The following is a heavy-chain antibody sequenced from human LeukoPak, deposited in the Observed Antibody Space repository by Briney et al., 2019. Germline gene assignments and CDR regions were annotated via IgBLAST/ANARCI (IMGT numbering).Heavy chain of an antibody. J-gene: IGHJ4*02. CDR2: IIPIFGIA. D-gene: IGHD1-26*01. CDR3: ARESMVGPYDY. V-gene: IGHV1-69*04. Sequence: GASVKVSCKASGGTFSSYAISWVRQAPGQGLEWMGRIIPIFGIANYAQKFQGRVTITADKSTSTAYMELSSLRSEDTAVYYCARESMVGPYDYWGQGTLVTVSS. CDR1: GGTFSSYA.